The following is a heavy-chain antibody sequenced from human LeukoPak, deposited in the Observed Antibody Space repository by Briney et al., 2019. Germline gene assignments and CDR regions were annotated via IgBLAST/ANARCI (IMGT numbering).Heavy chain of an antibody. CDR2: ISSTGGAT. CDR3: AKNGDRGAYCTGGTCYPYFYYYMDV. J-gene: IGHJ6*03. V-gene: IGHV3-23*01. CDR1: GLTFSSYG. D-gene: IGHD2-15*01. Sequence: GGSLRLSCAASGLTFSSYGMSWVRQAPGKGLEWVSSISSTGGATYYADSVKGRFTISRDNSKNTLYLQMNSLRAEDTAIYYCAKNGDRGAYCTGGTCYPYFYYYMDVWGKGTTVTI.